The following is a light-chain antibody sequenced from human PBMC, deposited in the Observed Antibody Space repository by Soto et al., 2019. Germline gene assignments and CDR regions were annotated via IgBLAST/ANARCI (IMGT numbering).Light chain of an antibody. CDR1: SSNIGAGYN. J-gene: IGLJ1*01. CDR3: QSYDSSLSGFYV. Sequence: QSVLTQPPSVSGAPGQRVTISCTGSSSNIGAGYNVHWYQQLPGTAPKLLIYGNSNRPSGVPDRFSGSKSGTSASLAITGLQAEAEADYYCQSYDSSLSGFYVFGTGTKVTVL. CDR2: GNS. V-gene: IGLV1-40*01.